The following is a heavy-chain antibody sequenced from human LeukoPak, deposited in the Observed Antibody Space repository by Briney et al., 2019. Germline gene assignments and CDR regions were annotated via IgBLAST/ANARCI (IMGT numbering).Heavy chain of an antibody. V-gene: IGHV3-11*01. D-gene: IGHD2-2*01. CDR2: ISSSGSTI. Sequence: GGSLRLSYAASGFTFSDYYMSWIRQAPGKGLEWVSYISSSGSTIYYADSVKGRFTISRDNSKNTLYLQMNSLRAEDAAVYYCAKSDCSSTSCYGMYYFDYWGQGTLVTVSS. CDR3: AKSDCSSTSCYGMYYFDY. CDR1: GFTFSDYY. J-gene: IGHJ4*02.